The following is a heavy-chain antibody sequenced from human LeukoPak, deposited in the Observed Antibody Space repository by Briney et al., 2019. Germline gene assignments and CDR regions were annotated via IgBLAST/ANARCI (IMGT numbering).Heavy chain of an antibody. V-gene: IGHV4-30-2*01. CDR3: ARGAGGVLRYFDWLPPVGYFDY. J-gene: IGHJ4*02. Sequence: PSETLSLTCAVSGGSISSGGYSWSWIRQPPGKGLEWIGYIYHSGSTYYNPSLKSRVTISVDRSKNQFSLKLSSVTAADTAVYYCARGAGGVLRYFDWLPPVGYFDYWGQGTLVTVSS. CDR2: IYHSGST. CDR1: GGSISSGGYS. D-gene: IGHD3-9*01.